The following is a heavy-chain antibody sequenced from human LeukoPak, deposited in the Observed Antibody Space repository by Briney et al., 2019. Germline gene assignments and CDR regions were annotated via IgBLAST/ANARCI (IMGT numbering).Heavy chain of an antibody. D-gene: IGHD3-3*01. J-gene: IGHJ3*02. Sequence: KPSETLSLTCTVSGYSISSAYYWGWIRQPPGKGLEWIGSIYYSGSTYYNPSLKSRVTISVDTSKSQFSLKLSSVTAADTAVYYCAGTYYDFWSGYYSGSLGAFDIWGQGTMVTVSS. CDR3: AGTYYDFWSGYYSGSLGAFDI. CDR1: GYSISSAYY. CDR2: IYYSGST. V-gene: IGHV4-38-2*02.